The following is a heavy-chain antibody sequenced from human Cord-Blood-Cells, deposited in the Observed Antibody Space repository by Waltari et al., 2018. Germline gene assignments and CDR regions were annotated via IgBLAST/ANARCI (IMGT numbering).Heavy chain of an antibody. CDR2: IYYSGST. J-gene: IGHJ5*02. V-gene: IGHV4-59*11. Sequence: QVQLQESGPGLVKPSETLSLTCTVSGGSISSHYWSWIRQPPGKGLEWIGYIYYSGSTNSNPSLKSRVTISVDTSNNQFSLKLSSVTAADTAVYYCARGARNWNYPNWFDPWGQGTLVTVSS. CDR1: GGSISSHY. CDR3: ARGARNWNYPNWFDP. D-gene: IGHD1-7*01.